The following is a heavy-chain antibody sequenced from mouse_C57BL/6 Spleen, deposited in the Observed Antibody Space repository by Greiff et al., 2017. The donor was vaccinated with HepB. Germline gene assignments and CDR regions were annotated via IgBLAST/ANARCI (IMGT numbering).Heavy chain of an antibody. CDR1: GFTFSNYW. CDR3: TGGRLLAY. J-gene: IGHJ3*01. CDR2: IRLKSDNYAT. D-gene: IGHD3-2*02. V-gene: IGHV6-3*01. Sequence: EVKVEESGGGLVQPGGSMKLSCVASGFTFSNYWMNWVRQSPEKGLEWVAQIRLKSDNYATHYAESVKGRFTISRDDSKSSVYLQMNNLRAEDTGIYYCTGGRLLAYWGQGTLVTVSA.